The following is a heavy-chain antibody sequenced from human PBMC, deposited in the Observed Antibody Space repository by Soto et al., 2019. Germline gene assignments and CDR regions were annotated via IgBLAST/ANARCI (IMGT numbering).Heavy chain of an antibody. V-gene: IGHV4-4*09. Sequence: SETLSLTCSGSNGSISSGYWTWIRHPPGKGLEWIGYIYLGGSINYNPSLKSRVIISVDTAKNQISLKLSSVTAADTAVYYCVRALELVGAHKALDYWGQGTLVTVSS. CDR2: IYLGGSI. CDR1: NGSISSGY. D-gene: IGHD1-26*01. CDR3: VRALELVGAHKALDY. J-gene: IGHJ4*02.